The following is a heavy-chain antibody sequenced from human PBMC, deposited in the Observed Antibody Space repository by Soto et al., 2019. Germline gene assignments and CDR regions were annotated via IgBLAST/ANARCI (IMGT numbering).Heavy chain of an antibody. V-gene: IGHV3-23*01. Sequence: PGGSLRLSCAASGFTFSSYAMSWVHQAPGKGLEWVSAISGSGGSTYYADSVKGRFTISRDNSKNTLYLQMNSLRAEDTAVYYCAKDTPSIMITFGGVIAPDAFDIWGQGTMVTVSS. CDR3: AKDTPSIMITFGGVIAPDAFDI. CDR2: ISGSGGST. CDR1: GFTFSSYA. J-gene: IGHJ3*02. D-gene: IGHD3-16*02.